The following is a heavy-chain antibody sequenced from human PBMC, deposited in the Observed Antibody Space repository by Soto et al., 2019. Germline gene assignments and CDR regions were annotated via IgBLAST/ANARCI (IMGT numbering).Heavy chain of an antibody. CDR1: GGSISSGGYY. CDR3: ARDRNYYATSGYSRAAFDS. Sequence: PSETLSLTCTVSGGSISSGGYYWSWIRQHPGKGLEWIGYIYYSGSTYYNPSLKSRVTISVDTSKNQFSLKLRSVTAADTAVYYCARDRNYYATSGYSRAAFDSWDRETMVTVSS. CDR2: IYYSGST. D-gene: IGHD3-22*01. J-gene: IGHJ3*02. V-gene: IGHV4-31*03.